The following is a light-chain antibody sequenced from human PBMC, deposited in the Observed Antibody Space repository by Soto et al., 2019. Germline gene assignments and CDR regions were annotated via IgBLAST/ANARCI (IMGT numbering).Light chain of an antibody. CDR2: KAS. V-gene: IGKV1-5*03. J-gene: IGKJ1*01. Sequence: DIPMTQSPSTLSASVGDRVTITCRASQSLSIWLAWYQQKPGKAPKLLIYKASTLQSGVPSRFSGSGSGTEFTLTITSLQPDDFATYYCHQYNRFPRTFGQGTKVEIK. CDR3: HQYNRFPRT. CDR1: QSLSIW.